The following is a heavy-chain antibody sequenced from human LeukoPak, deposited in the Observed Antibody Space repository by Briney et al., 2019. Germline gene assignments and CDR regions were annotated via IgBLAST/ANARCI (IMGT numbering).Heavy chain of an antibody. V-gene: IGHV3-33*01. Sequence: GRSLRLSCAASGFTFSSYGMHWVRQAPGKGLEWVAVMWYDGSNKYYADSVKGRFTISRDNSKNTLYLQMNSLRAEDTAVYYCAREVLTGYLYYYYYGMDVWGQGTTVTVSS. D-gene: IGHD3-9*01. CDR3: AREVLTGYLYYYYYGMDV. J-gene: IGHJ6*02. CDR1: GFTFSSYG. CDR2: MWYDGSNK.